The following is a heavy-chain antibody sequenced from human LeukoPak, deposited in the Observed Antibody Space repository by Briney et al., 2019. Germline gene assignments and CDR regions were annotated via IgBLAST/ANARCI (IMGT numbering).Heavy chain of an antibody. D-gene: IGHD1-26*01. CDR1: GYTFTDYD. Sequence: ASVKVSCKASGYTFTDYDINWVRQVTGQGLEWMGWMNPNSGNTGFVQKFQGRVILTRDTSINTAYMELSSLRSDDTAVYYCVRGNSGSYYLYWGQGTLVTVSS. CDR3: VRGNSGSYYLY. J-gene: IGHJ4*02. V-gene: IGHV1-8*02. CDR2: MNPNSGNT.